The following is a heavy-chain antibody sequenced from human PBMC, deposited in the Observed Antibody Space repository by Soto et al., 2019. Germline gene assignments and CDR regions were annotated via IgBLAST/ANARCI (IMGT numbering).Heavy chain of an antibody. D-gene: IGHD5-12*01. V-gene: IGHV4-4*02. CDR2: IYHSGST. CDR3: ARDFGYRGYGDY. J-gene: IGHJ4*02. CDR1: GGSISSNNW. Sequence: QVQLQESGPGLVKPSGTLSLTCAVSGGSISSNNWWSWVRQPPGKGLEWIGEIYHSGSTNYNPSLKSRVTISGHKAKNQCTLRLSAVTAADTAVYYCARDFGYRGYGDYWGQGTLVTVSS.